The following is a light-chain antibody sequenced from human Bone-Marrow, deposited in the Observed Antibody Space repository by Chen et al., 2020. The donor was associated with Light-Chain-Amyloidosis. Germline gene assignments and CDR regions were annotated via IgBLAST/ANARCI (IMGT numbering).Light chain of an antibody. Sequence: SYVLTTPPSVSVASGQTARITWERNNIETKSVHWYQQRPGQAPGVVVYDDSERASGIPERFSGSNSGNRATLASGGVEAGDEADYYWQVGDSSSDHGVFGGGTKLTVV. CDR3: QVGDSSSDHGV. V-gene: IGLV3-21*02. CDR2: DDS. CDR1: NIETKS. J-gene: IGLJ3*02.